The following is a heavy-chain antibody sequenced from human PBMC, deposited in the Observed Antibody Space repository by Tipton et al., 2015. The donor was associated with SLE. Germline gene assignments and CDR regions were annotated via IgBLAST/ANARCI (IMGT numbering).Heavy chain of an antibody. V-gene: IGHV4-34*01. D-gene: IGHD6-13*01. Sequence: GLVKPSETLSLTCAVYGGSFSGYYWSWIRQPPGEGLEWIGEINHSGSTNYNPSLKSRVTISVDTSKNQFSRKPSSVTAADTAVYYCARDPAAAGKTFDYWGQGTLVTVSS. J-gene: IGHJ4*02. CDR3: ARDPAAAGKTFDY. CDR2: INHSGST. CDR1: GGSFSGYY.